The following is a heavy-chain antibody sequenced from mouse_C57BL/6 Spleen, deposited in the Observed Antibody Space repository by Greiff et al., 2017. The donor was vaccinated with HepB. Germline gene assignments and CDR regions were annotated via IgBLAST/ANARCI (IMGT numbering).Heavy chain of an antibody. J-gene: IGHJ3*01. CDR2: ISYDGSN. V-gene: IGHV3-6*01. D-gene: IGHD2-5*01. CDR3: ARDSNSAWFAY. CDR1: GYSITSGYY. Sequence: DVKLQESGPGLVKPSQSLSLTCSVTGYSITSGYYWNWIRQFPGNKLEWMGYISYDGSNNYNPSLKNRISITRDTSKNQFFLKLNSVTTEDTATYYCARDSNSAWFAYWGQGTLVTVSA.